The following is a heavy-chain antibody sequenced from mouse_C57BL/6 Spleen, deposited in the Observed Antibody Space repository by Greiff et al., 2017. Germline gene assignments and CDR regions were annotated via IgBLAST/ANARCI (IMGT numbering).Heavy chain of an antibody. CDR2: INPNNGGT. D-gene: IGHD1-1*01. CDR1: GYTFTDYN. CDR3: ARWGYYGSSYYWYFDV. Sequence: EVKLQQSGPELVKPGASVKIPCKASGYTFTDYNMDWVKQSHGKSLEWIGDINPNNGGTIYNQKFKGKATLTVDKSSSTAYMELRSLTSEDTAVYYCARWGYYGSSYYWYFDVWGTGTTVTVSS. V-gene: IGHV1-18*01. J-gene: IGHJ1*03.